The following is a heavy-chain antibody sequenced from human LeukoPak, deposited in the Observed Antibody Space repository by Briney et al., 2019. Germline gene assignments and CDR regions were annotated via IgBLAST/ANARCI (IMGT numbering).Heavy chain of an antibody. CDR2: INPSGGST. Sequence: GASVKVSCKASGYTFTSYYMHWVRQAPGQGLEWMGIINPSGGSTSYAQKFQGRATMTRDTSTSTVYMELSSLRSEDTAVYYCARDLYCSSTSCYFSFGPWDYYYYGMDVWGQGTTVTVSS. CDR1: GYTFTSYY. CDR3: ARDLYCSSTSCYFSFGPWDYYYYGMDV. V-gene: IGHV1-46*01. D-gene: IGHD2-2*01. J-gene: IGHJ6*02.